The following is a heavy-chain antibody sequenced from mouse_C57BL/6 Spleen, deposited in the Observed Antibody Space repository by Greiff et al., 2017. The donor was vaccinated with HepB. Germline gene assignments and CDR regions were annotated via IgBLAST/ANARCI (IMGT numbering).Heavy chain of an antibody. D-gene: IGHD3-2*02. CDR3: AVDSSGYFDY. CDR1: GYTFTSYT. Sequence: QVQLKESGAELARPGASVKMSCKASGYTFTSYTMHWVKQRPGQGLEWIGYINPSSGYTKYNQKFKDKATLTADKSSSTAYMQLSSLTSEDSAVYYCAVDSSGYFDYWGQGTTLTVSS. CDR2: INPSSGYT. J-gene: IGHJ2*01. V-gene: IGHV1-4*01.